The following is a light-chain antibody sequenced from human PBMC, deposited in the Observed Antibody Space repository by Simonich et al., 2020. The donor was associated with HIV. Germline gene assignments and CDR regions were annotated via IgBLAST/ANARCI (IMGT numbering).Light chain of an antibody. CDR3: QSYDSSNHVV. CDR1: MGSIASNH. V-gene: IGLV6-57*03. Sequence: NFMLTQSHSVSESPGKTVTLSCTPSMGSIASNHVQWYQQCSGSDPTTVIYEDNQRPSGVPDRFSGSIDSSSNSASLTISGLKTEDEADYYCQSYDSSNHVVFGGGTKVTVL. J-gene: IGLJ2*01. CDR2: EDN.